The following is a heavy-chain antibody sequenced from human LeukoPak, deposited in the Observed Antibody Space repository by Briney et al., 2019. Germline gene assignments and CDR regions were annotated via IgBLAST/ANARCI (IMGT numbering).Heavy chain of an antibody. CDR2: IYWNDDK. CDR3: AHSPIYGVNAFGAFRYYYYMDV. J-gene: IGHJ6*03. V-gene: IGHV2-5*01. CDR1: GFSLRTSGVG. Sequence: MESGPTLVKPTQTLTLTCTFSGFSLRTSGVGVGWIRQPPGKALEWLALIYWNDDKRYSPSLKSRLTITKDTSKNQVVLTMTNMDPVDTATYYCAHSPIYGVNAFGAFRYYYYMDVWGKGTTVTVSS. D-gene: IGHD4-23*01.